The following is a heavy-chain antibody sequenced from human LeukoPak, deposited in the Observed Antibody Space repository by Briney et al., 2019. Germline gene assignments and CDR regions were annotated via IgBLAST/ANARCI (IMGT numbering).Heavy chain of an antibody. V-gene: IGHV3-30*14. CDR3: ARGSAAYYYDTSVLT. CDR1: GFAFSTYA. Sequence: GGSLRLSCAASGFAFSTYAMHWVRQAPGKGLEWVAVIPYDGSNKYYADSVKGRFTISRENSKNTLYLQMNSLRAEDTAMYYCARGSAAYYYDTSVLTWGRGTLVTVSS. D-gene: IGHD3-22*01. CDR2: IPYDGSNK. J-gene: IGHJ4*02.